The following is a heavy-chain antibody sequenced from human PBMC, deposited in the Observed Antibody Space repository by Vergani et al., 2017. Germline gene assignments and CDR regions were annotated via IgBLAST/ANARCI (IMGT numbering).Heavy chain of an antibody. V-gene: IGHV4-39*07. Sequence: QLQLQESGPGLVKPSETLSLTCTVSGGSISSSSYYWGWIRQPPGKGLEWIGSIYYSGSTYYNPSLKSRVTISVDTSKNQFSLKLSSVTAADTAVYYCARDRGRDSSRFYYCYGMDVWGQGTTVTVSS. CDR2: IYYSGST. D-gene: IGHD6-13*01. J-gene: IGHJ6*02. CDR3: ARDRGRDSSRFYYCYGMDV. CDR1: GGSISSSSYY.